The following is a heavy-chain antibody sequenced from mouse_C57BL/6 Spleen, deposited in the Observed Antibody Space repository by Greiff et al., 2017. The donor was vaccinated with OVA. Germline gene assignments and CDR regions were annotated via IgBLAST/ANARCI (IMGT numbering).Heavy chain of an antibody. J-gene: IGHJ2*01. CDR3: ARSSDGYYFDY. V-gene: IGHV1-50*01. CDR1: GYTFTSYW. CDR2: IDPSDSYT. D-gene: IGHD2-3*01. Sequence: VQLQQPGAELVKPGASVKLSCKASGYTFTSYWMQWVKQRPGQGLEWIGEIDPSDSYTNYNHKFKGKATLTVDKSSSTAYMQLSSLTSEDSAVYYCARSSDGYYFDYWGQGTTLTVSS.